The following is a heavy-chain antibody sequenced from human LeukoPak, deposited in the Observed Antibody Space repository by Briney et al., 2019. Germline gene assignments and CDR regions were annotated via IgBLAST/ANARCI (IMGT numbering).Heavy chain of an antibody. Sequence: GGSLRLSCAASGFTFSSYSMNWVRQAPGKGLEWVSYIGASSSPIFYADSVKGRFTISRDNARNSLHLQMNSLRAEDTAVYYCARDHRYAFDYWGQGTLVTVSS. CDR2: IGASSSPI. CDR1: GFTFSSYS. V-gene: IGHV3-48*01. J-gene: IGHJ4*02. CDR3: ARDHRYAFDY. D-gene: IGHD3-9*01.